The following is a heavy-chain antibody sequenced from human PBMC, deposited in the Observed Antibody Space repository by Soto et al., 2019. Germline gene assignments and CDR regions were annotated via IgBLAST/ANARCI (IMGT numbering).Heavy chain of an antibody. CDR2: ISKSSDTI. J-gene: IGHJ4*02. V-gene: IGHV3-48*02. Sequence: VQLVESGGGLVQPGGSLRLTCAASGFSFSNYNMNWVRQAPGKGLEWVSYISKSSDTIYYADSVRGRFSISRDNGKNSLYLQMDSLRDEDTAVYYCARDAFDYDTTGYHCDYWGQGTLVTVSS. CDR1: GFSFSNYN. D-gene: IGHD3-22*01. CDR3: ARDAFDYDTTGYHCDY.